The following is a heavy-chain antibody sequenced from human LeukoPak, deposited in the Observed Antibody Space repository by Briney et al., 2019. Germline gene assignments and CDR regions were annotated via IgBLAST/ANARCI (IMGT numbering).Heavy chain of an antibody. D-gene: IGHD2-2*02. J-gene: IGHJ4*02. CDR1: GFTFSSYG. Sequence: GSSLRLSCAASGFTFSSYGMHWVRKAPGKGQEWVTVISYDGSNKYYADSVKGRFTISRDNSKNTLYLQMNSLRAEDTAVYYCAKGGLRYCSSTSCYTPFDYWGQGTLVTVSS. V-gene: IGHV3-30*18. CDR3: AKGGLRYCSSTSCYTPFDY. CDR2: ISYDGSNK.